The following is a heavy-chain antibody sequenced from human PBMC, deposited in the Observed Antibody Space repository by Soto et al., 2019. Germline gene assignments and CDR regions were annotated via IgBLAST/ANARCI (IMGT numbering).Heavy chain of an antibody. Sequence: PSETLSLTCTVSGDSISSSNYHWGWIRQPPGKGLEWIGSAYYSGSTYYNPSLKSRVTISIDASKNQFSLNLNSVTATDTAVYYCARHRGPTGPNYWGQGTLVTVS. V-gene: IGHV4-39*01. CDR3: ARHRGPTGPNY. CDR2: AYYSGST. J-gene: IGHJ4*02. D-gene: IGHD3-10*01. CDR1: GDSISSSNYH.